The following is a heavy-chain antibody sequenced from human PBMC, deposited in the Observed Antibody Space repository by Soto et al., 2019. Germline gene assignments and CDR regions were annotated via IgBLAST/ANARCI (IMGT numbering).Heavy chain of an antibody. CDR1: GGSISSTSYY. CDR3: ARQVVDGTVAGTGSFDS. D-gene: IGHD6-19*01. J-gene: IGHJ4*02. CDR2: FYYSGST. V-gene: IGHV4-39*01. Sequence: SETLSLTCTVSGGSISSTSYYWVWIRQPPGKGLEWIGSFYYSGSTYYNPSLKSRVSISVDTSENQFSLKLSSVTAADTAVYYCARQVVDGTVAGTGSFDSWGQGTLVT.